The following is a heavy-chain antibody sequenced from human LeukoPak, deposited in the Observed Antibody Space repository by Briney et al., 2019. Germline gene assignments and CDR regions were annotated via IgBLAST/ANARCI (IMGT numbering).Heavy chain of an antibody. Sequence: SVKVSCKASGGTFSSYAISWVRQAPGQGLEWMGGIIPIFGTANYAQKFQGRVTITADESTSTAYMELSSLRSEDTAVYYCALLGVGPQNNRFEPWGQGNPVNVFS. J-gene: IGHJ5*02. CDR3: ALLGVGPQNNRFEP. CDR1: GGTFSSYA. D-gene: IGHD2-8*01. V-gene: IGHV1-69*13. CDR2: IIPIFGTA.